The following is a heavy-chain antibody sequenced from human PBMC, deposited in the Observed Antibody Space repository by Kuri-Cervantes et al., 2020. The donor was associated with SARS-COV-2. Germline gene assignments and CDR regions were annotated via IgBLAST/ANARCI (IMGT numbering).Heavy chain of an antibody. V-gene: IGHV3-33*01. D-gene: IGHD3-22*01. Sequence: SLKISCAVSGFTFFSYGMHWVRQAPGKGLEWVAVIWYDGSNEYYADSAKGRFTISRDNSKNTLYLQMNSLRADDTAVYYCARDRAGYYHMDVWGKGTTVTVSS. CDR2: IWYDGSNE. J-gene: IGHJ6*03. CDR3: ARDRAGYYHMDV. CDR1: GFTFFSYG.